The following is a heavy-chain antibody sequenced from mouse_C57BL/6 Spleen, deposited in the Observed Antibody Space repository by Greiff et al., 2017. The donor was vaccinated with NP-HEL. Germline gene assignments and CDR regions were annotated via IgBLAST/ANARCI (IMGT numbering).Heavy chain of an antibody. Sequence: VKLQESGAELVRPGTSVKVSCKASGYAFTNYLIEWVKQRPGQGLEWIGVINPGSGGLNYTEKFKGKATLTADKSSSTAYMQLSSLTSEDSAVDFCARSQTAQAMDYWGQGTSVTVSS. CDR1: GYAFTNYL. D-gene: IGHD3-2*02. CDR2: INPGSGGL. CDR3: ARSQTAQAMDY. V-gene: IGHV1-54*01. J-gene: IGHJ4*01.